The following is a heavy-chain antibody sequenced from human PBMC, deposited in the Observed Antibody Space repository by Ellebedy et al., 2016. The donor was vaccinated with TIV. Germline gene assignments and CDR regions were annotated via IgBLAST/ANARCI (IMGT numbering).Heavy chain of an antibody. CDR1: GGTFSTYA. CDR2: IIPIFGTS. D-gene: IGHD3-10*02. CDR3: ARDRIIPLVRGVT. Sequence: AASVKVSCKTSGGTFSTYAISWARQAPGQGLEWMGGIIPIFGTSDYAQKFQGRVTLTADESTRTAYMELSSLRSEDTAVYYCARDRIIPLVRGVTWGPGTLVTVSS. J-gene: IGHJ5*02. V-gene: IGHV1-69*13.